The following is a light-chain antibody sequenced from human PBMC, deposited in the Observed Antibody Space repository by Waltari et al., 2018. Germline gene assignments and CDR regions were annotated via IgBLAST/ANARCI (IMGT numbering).Light chain of an antibody. V-gene: IGLV2-23*01. CDR1: SSDVGSYKL. J-gene: IGLJ2*01. Sequence: QSALTQPASVSGSPGQSITISCTGTSSDVGSYKLVSWYQQHPGKPPRLLIYAHSNRPSVASHRFSGSKSGNTAYRTISGLQAEDEAAYYCCSYAGSSTVKFGEGTYLTVL. CDR2: AHS. CDR3: CSYAGSSTVK.